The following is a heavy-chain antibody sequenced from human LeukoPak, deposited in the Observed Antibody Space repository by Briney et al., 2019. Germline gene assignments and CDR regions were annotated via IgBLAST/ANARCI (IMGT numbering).Heavy chain of an antibody. V-gene: IGHV3-33*06. CDR3: AKERGSGRDYYYYYMDV. Sequence: GRSLRLSCAASGFTFSSYGMHWVRQAPGKGLEWVAVIWYDGSNKYYADSVKGRFTIPRDNSKNTLYLQMNSLRAEDTAVYYCAKERGSGRDYYYYYMDVWGKGTTVTVSS. J-gene: IGHJ6*03. D-gene: IGHD1-26*01. CDR2: IWYDGSNK. CDR1: GFTFSSYG.